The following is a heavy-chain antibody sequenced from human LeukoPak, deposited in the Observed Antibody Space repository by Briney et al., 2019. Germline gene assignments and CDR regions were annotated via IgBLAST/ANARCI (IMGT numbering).Heavy chain of an antibody. Sequence: SETLSLTCAVSGGSISSNNWWSWIRQPPGKGLEYIGHIFYSGRTNYNPSLKSRLTISVDTSKNQFSLTLSSVTAADTAVYYCARGQKYRNGYTVTELGSGYFDYWGQGTLVTVSS. CDR3: ARGQKYRNGYTVTELGSGYFDY. CDR2: IFYSGRT. D-gene: IGHD5-18*01. V-gene: IGHV4-61*01. J-gene: IGHJ4*02. CDR1: GGSISSNNW.